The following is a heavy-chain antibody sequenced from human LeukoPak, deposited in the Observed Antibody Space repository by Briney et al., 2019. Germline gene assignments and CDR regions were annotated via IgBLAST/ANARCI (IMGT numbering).Heavy chain of an antibody. CDR2: ISYDGSNK. Sequence: TGGSLRLSCAASGFTFSSYAMHWVRQAPGKGLEWVAVISYDGSNKYYADSVKGRFTISRDNSKNTLYLQMNSLRAEDTAVYYCAREQGYYDSSGGDWGQGTLVTVSS. D-gene: IGHD3-22*01. CDR3: AREQGYYDSSGGD. J-gene: IGHJ4*02. CDR1: GFTFSSYA. V-gene: IGHV3-30-3*01.